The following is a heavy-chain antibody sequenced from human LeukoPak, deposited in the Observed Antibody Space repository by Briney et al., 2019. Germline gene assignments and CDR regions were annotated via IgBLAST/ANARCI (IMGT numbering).Heavy chain of an antibody. V-gene: IGHV4-39*07. Sequence: SETLSLTCTVSGGSISSSSYYWGWIRQPPGKGLEWIGSIYFSGNTYYNPSLKSRVTISVDTSKNQFSLKLSSVTAADTAVYYCARDFGGSYSDAFDIWGQGTMVTVSS. CDR2: IYFSGNT. CDR1: GGSISSSSYY. J-gene: IGHJ3*02. CDR3: ARDFGGSYSDAFDI. D-gene: IGHD1-26*01.